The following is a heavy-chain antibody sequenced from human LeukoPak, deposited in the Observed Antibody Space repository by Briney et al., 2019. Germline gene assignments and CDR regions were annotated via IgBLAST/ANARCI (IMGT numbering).Heavy chain of an antibody. J-gene: IGHJ4*02. Sequence: ASVKVSCKASGYTFTSYGISWVRQAPGQGLEWMGWINPNSGGTNYAQKFQGWVTMTRDTSISTAYMELSRLRSDDTAVYYCARVSKGAAVFDYWGQGTLVTVSS. CDR3: ARVSKGAAVFDY. D-gene: IGHD6-13*01. CDR2: INPNSGGT. V-gene: IGHV1-2*04. CDR1: GYTFTSYG.